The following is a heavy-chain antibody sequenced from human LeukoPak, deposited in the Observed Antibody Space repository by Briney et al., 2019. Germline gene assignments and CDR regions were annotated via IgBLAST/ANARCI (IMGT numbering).Heavy chain of an antibody. J-gene: IGHJ6*03. V-gene: IGHV3-11*01. Sequence: GGSLRLSCAASGFTFSDYYMSWIRQAPGKGLEWVSYISSSGSTIYYADSVKGRFTISRDNAKNSLYLQMNSLRAEDTAVYYCAKDGGSYYWDYYYMDVWGKGTTVTVSS. D-gene: IGHD1-26*01. CDR3: AKDGGSYYWDYYYMDV. CDR1: GFTFSDYY. CDR2: ISSSGSTI.